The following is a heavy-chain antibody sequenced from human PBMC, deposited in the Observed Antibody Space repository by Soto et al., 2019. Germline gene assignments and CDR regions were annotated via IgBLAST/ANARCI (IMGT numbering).Heavy chain of an antibody. J-gene: IGHJ4*02. CDR1: GFTFSSYA. V-gene: IGHV3-23*01. CDR2: ISGSGGST. Sequence: GGSLRLSCAASGFTFSSYAMSWVRQAPGKGLEWVSAISGSGGSTYYADSVKGRFTISRDNSKNTLYLQMNSLRAEDTAVYYWAKGASSGGSFWSDYWGKGTLVTASS. D-gene: IGHD2-15*01. CDR3: AKGASSGGSFWSDY.